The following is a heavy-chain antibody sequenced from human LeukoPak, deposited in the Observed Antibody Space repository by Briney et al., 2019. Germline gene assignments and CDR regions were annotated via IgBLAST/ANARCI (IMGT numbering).Heavy chain of an antibody. J-gene: IGHJ4*02. V-gene: IGHV1-2*02. CDR1: GYTFTGYC. CDR2: INPNSGDS. Sequence: EASVKVPCKASGYTFTGYCIHWVRQAPGQGLEWMGWINPNSGDSNYAQNFQGRVTMTRDTSISTAYMELIRLRSNDTAVYYCARDERYDSSGYPFDYWGQGTLVTVSS. CDR3: ARDERYDSSGYPFDY. D-gene: IGHD3-22*01.